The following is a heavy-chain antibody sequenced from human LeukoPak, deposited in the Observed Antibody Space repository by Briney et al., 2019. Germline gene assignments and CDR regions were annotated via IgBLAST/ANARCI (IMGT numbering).Heavy chain of an antibody. CDR3: ATTVRATDFDY. J-gene: IGHJ4*02. D-gene: IGHD1-26*01. CDR2: ISSSGSTR. Sequence: GGSLRLSCAASGFTFSSYEMNWVRQAPEKGLEWVSYISSSGSTRYYADSVKGRFTISRDNAKNSLYLQMNSLRAEDTAVYYCATTVRATDFDYWGQGTLVSVSS. CDR1: GFTFSSYE. V-gene: IGHV3-48*03.